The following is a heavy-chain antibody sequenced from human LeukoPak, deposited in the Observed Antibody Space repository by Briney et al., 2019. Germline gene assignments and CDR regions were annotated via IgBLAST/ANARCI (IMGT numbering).Heavy chain of an antibody. CDR1: GFTFSHYY. V-gene: IGHV3-7*01. Sequence: GGSLRLSCAASGFTFSHYYMGWVRQTPGKGPEWVANINEDGSEQYYVDSVKGRFTISRDNATNSLDLQMNSLRAEDTAMYYCARGRRLVFRGQGTLVTVSS. CDR2: INEDGSEQ. J-gene: IGHJ4*02. CDR3: ARGRRLVF. D-gene: IGHD6-19*01.